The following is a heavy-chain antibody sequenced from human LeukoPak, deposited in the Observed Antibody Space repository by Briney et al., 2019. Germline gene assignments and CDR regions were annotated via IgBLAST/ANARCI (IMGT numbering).Heavy chain of an antibody. D-gene: IGHD6-19*01. J-gene: IGHJ4*02. CDR1: GFTLSSFV. V-gene: IGHV3-23*01. CDR3: AKVYSSGWYWVDY. Sequence: PGRSLRLSCAASGFTLSSFVMSWVRQAPRTGLEWVSGISGSGGSNNHADSVKGRFTIPRDNSKNTLYLQMNSLRAGDTAEYYCAKVYSSGWYWVDYWGQGTLVTVSS. CDR2: ISGSGGSN.